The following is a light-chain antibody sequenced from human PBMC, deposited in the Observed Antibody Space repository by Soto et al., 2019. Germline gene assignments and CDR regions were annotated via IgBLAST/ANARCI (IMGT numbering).Light chain of an antibody. CDR2: GAS. Sequence: EIVMTQSPATLSVSPGERATLSCRASQSVSRNLAWDQQKPGQAPRLLIYGASTRATGIPARFSGSGSGTEFTLTINSRQSEDLAVYYCQQYKNWPTWTFGQGTKGEIK. CDR3: QQYKNWPTWT. J-gene: IGKJ1*01. V-gene: IGKV3-15*01. CDR1: QSVSRN.